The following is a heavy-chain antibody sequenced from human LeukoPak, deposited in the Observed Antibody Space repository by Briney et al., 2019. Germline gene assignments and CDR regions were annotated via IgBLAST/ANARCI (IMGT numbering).Heavy chain of an antibody. Sequence: SSETLSLTCTVSGGSISSYYWSWIRQPPGKGLQWIGSIYHSGSTYYNPSLNSRITISVDTSKNQFSLKMSSVTAADTAVYYCARVYYYDSSGRTDYWGQGTLVTVPS. CDR2: IYHSGST. D-gene: IGHD3-22*01. V-gene: IGHV4-59*08. J-gene: IGHJ4*02. CDR3: ARVYYYDSSGRTDY. CDR1: GGSISSYY.